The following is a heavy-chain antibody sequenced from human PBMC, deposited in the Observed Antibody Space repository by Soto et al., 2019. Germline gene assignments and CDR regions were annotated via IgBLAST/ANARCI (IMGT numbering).Heavy chain of an antibody. D-gene: IGHD1-1*01. CDR3: ARDFASPGGANLDA. CDR1: GFTFRNYN. Sequence: EVQLVESGGGLVKAGGSLRLFCTASGFTFRNYNMNWVRQAPGKGLEWVSSISTGGAYMFYADSVKGRFTISRDNAQNYFFQKIDSPRAEHRAVYSCARDFASPGGANLDAGGRGTLVTVSS. J-gene: IGHJ5*02. CDR2: ISTGGAYM. V-gene: IGHV3-21*06.